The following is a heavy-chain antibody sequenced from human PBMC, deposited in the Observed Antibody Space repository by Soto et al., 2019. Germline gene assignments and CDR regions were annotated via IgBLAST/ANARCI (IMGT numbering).Heavy chain of an antibody. V-gene: IGHV5-51*01. CDR3: ADKHRHDTDTFWRY. D-gene: IGHD5-18*01. CDR2: TYPDDSAT. CDR1: GFAFRTYW. J-gene: IGHJ4*02. Sequence: RRESLKISCKTSGFAFRTYWVGWVRQMPGKSFEWTGITYPDDSATKYSPSFQGHVTISSDKSTNTAYLHFTSLRASDTAIYFCADKHRHDTDTFWRYCGQGTSVAV.